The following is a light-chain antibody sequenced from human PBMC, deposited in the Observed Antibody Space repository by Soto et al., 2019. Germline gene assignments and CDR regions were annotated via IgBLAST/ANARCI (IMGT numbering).Light chain of an antibody. CDR3: AAWDDSLNGRV. CDR1: SSNIGSNT. J-gene: IGLJ3*02. Sequence: QSVVTQPPSASGTPGQRVTISCSGSSSNIGSNTVNWYQQLPGTAPKLLIYSNNHRPSGVPDRFSGSKSGTSASLAISGLQSEDEADYYCAAWDDSLNGRVFGGGTKVTVL. CDR2: SNN. V-gene: IGLV1-44*01.